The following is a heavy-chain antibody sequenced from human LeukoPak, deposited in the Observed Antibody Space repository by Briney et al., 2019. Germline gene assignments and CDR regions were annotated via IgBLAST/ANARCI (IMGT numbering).Heavy chain of an antibody. D-gene: IGHD3-22*01. CDR2: INSDGSST. CDR1: GFTFSSYW. J-gene: IGHJ4*02. Sequence: GGSLRLSCAASGFTFSSYWMHWVRQAPGKGLVWVSRINSDGSSTSYADSAKGRFTISRDNAKNTLYLQMNSLRAEDTAVYYCARPSSGYYGDDYWGQGTLVTVSS. CDR3: ARPSSGYYGDDY. V-gene: IGHV3-74*01.